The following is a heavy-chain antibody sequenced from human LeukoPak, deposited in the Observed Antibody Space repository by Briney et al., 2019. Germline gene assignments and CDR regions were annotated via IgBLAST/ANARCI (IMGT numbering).Heavy chain of an antibody. D-gene: IGHD3-22*01. Sequence: ASVKVSCKASGYTFTSYYMHWVRQAPGQGLEWMGIINPSGGSTSYAQKFQGRVTMTRDMSTSTVYMELSSLRSEDTAVYCCARDRGYYDSSGYSGFDPWGQGTLVTVSS. CDR3: ARDRGYYDSSGYSGFDP. CDR2: INPSGGST. V-gene: IGHV1-46*01. J-gene: IGHJ5*02. CDR1: GYTFTSYY.